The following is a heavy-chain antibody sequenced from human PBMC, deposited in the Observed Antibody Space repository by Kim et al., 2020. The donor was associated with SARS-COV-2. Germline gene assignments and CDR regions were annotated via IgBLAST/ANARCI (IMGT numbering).Heavy chain of an antibody. V-gene: IGHV4-59*08. D-gene: IGHD3-10*01. J-gene: IGHJ4*02. CDR1: GGSISSYY. Sequence: SETLSLTCTVSGGSISSYYWSWIRQPPGKGLEWIGYIYYSGSTNYNPSLKSRVTISVDTSKNQFSLKLSSVTAADTAVYYCARHTYYYGSGSYHPLWDYWGQGTLVTVSS. CDR3: ARHTYYYGSGSYHPLWDY. CDR2: IYYSGST.